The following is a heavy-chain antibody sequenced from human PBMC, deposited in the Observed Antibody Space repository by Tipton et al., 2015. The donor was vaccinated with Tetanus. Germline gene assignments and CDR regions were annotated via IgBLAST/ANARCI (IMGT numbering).Heavy chain of an antibody. CDR3: ARTPDYYYGMDV. V-gene: IGHV4-39*01. CDR1: GVSMRSSTYF. J-gene: IGHJ6*02. Sequence: TLSLTCAVSGVSMRSSTYFWGWIRQPPGKGLEWIGHIFYTGSSHYNPSFESRVTISVDTSKNQFSLNLSSVTAADTAVYFCARTPDYYYGMDVWGQGTTVTVSS. CDR2: IFYTGSS.